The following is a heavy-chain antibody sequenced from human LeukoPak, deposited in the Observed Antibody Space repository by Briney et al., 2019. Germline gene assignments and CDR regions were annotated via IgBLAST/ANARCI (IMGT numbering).Heavy chain of an antibody. CDR1: GFTVRSNY. CDR2: VSSTSSFI. J-gene: IGHJ2*01. D-gene: IGHD2-15*01. CDR3: ARDYFSRAALLGYFDL. V-gene: IGHV3-21*01. Sequence: GGSLRLSCAASGFTVRSNYMSWVRQAPGKGLEWVSCVSSTSSFIYYADSVKGRFTISSDNAKNSLYLQMNSLRAEDTAVYYCARDYFSRAALLGYFDLWGRGTLVTVSS.